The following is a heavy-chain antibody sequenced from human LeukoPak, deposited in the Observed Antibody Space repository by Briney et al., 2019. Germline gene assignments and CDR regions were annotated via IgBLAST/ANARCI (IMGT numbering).Heavy chain of an antibody. CDR1: GFTFSRYW. Sequence: GGSLRLSCAASGFTFSRYWMHWVRQAPGKGLVWVSRINSDGSDISYADSVKGRFTISRDNAKNSLYLQMNSLRAEDTAVYYCARDPGYSSSWYNYWGQGTLVTVSS. D-gene: IGHD6-13*01. CDR2: INSDGSDI. CDR3: ARDPGYSSSWYNY. V-gene: IGHV3-74*01. J-gene: IGHJ4*02.